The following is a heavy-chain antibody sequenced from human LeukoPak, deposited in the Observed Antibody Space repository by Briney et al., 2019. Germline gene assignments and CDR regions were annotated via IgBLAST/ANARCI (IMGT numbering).Heavy chain of an antibody. D-gene: IGHD3-22*01. V-gene: IGHV1-69*05. CDR1: VCTFSNYA. J-gene: IGHJ3*02. CDR3: ARDQDYYDSSGYLGAFDI. Sequence: ASVTVSYKASVCTFSNYAISWVRQAPGQGREGMGGIIPIFGTANYAQKFQGRGTITTDESTSTAYMELSSLRSEDTAVYYCARDQDYYDSSGYLGAFDIWGQGTMVTVSS. CDR2: IIPIFGTA.